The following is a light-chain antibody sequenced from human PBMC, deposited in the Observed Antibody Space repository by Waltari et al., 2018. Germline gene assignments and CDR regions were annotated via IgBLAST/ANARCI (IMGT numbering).Light chain of an antibody. V-gene: IGKV1-33*01. Sequence: QMTQSPSSLSASIGHRVTIPCQASQDITNYLNWHQQKPGKAPNLLIYATSNLESGVPSRFSGSGSGTLFTFTISSLQPEDIATYYCQQYDSLPLTFGPGTTVDV. CDR2: ATS. CDR3: QQYDSLPLT. CDR1: QDITNY. J-gene: IGKJ3*01.